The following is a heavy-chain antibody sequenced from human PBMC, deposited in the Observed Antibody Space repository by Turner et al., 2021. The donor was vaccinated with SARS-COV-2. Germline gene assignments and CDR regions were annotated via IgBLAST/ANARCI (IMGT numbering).Heavy chain of an antibody. CDR1: VGSISSKS. V-gene: IGHV4-59*08. CDR2: FYKIGSI. CDR3: ARHQGSGSGYDHGMNV. J-gene: IGHJ6*02. Sequence: QVQLQESGPGLVRPSETLSLTCTVSVGSISSKSWRWIRQSPGRGLEWIGYFYKIGSIDYNPSLRSRVTISVDTSKNQLSLNLISVTAADTAVYYCARHQGSGSGYDHGMNVWGQGTAVIVSS. D-gene: IGHD2-15*01.